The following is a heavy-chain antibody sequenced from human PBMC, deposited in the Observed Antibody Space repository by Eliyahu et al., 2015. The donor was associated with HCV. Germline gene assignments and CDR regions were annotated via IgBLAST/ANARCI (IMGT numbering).Heavy chain of an antibody. CDR1: GFAFRTFG. J-gene: IGHJ4*02. V-gene: IGHV3-30*18. Sequence: QVQLVESGGGVVQPGRSLRLSCTASGFAFRTFGMHWVRQAPGNGLGWVAVISYDGTNENYADSVKGRFTISRDNTDNTLYLQMDNLRPEDTAVYYCAKFNRGWGHFDYWGQGTLVTVSS. CDR2: ISYDGTNE. D-gene: IGHD6-19*01. CDR3: AKFNRGWGHFDY.